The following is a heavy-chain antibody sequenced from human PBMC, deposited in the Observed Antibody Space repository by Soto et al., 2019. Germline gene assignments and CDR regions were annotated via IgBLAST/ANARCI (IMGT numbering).Heavy chain of an antibody. CDR3: ARRGAGHCVSTSCYPTHTMDYGMDV. V-gene: IGHV3-21*01. J-gene: IGHJ6*02. D-gene: IGHD2-2*01. CDR2: ISSSSSYI. CDR1: GFTFSSYD. Sequence: GGCLRLSCAASGFTFSSYDINWVRQAPGKGLEWVSSISSSSSYIYYAVSVKGRFTISRDNAKNSLYLHMNSLRAEDTAVYYCARRGAGHCVSTSCYPTHTMDYGMDVWGQGATVTVSS.